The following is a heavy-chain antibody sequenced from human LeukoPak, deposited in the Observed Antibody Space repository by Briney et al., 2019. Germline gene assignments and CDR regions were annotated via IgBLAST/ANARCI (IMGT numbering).Heavy chain of an antibody. D-gene: IGHD3-3*01. CDR3: ARGLNDSWTGENY. CDR1: DGSFSGYY. J-gene: IGHJ4*02. CDR2: INHSGST. Sequence: SETLSLTCAVYDGSFSGYYWSWIRQPPGKGLEWIGEINHSGSTNYNPSLKSRVTVSLDTSKSQFSLKVRYVTAADTAVYYCARGLNDSWTGENYWGQGTLVTVSS. V-gene: IGHV4-34*01.